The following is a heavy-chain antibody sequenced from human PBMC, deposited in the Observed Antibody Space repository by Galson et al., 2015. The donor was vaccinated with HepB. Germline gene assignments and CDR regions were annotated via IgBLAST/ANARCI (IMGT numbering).Heavy chain of an antibody. D-gene: IGHD3-22*01. CDR1: GYTFTGYY. Sequence: SVKVSCKASGYTFTGYYMHWVRQAPGQGLEWMGWINPNSGGTNYAQKFQGWVTMTRDTSISTAYMELSRLRSDDTAVYYCARGYYDSSGLGDAFDIWGQGTMVTVSS. CDR2: INPNSGGT. V-gene: IGHV1-2*04. CDR3: ARGYYDSSGLGDAFDI. J-gene: IGHJ3*02.